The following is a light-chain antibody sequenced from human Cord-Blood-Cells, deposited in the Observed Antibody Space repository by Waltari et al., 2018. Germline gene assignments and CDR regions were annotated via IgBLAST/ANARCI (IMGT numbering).Light chain of an antibody. CDR2: DAS. V-gene: IGKV1-5*01. CDR1: QSISSW. Sequence: DMPITQSPYSLSASVGDRVTITCRASQSISSWLAWYQQKPGKAPKLLIYDASSLESGVPSRFSGSGSGTEFTLTISSLQPDDFATYYCQQYNSYSWTFGQGTKVEIK. J-gene: IGKJ1*01. CDR3: QQYNSYSWT.